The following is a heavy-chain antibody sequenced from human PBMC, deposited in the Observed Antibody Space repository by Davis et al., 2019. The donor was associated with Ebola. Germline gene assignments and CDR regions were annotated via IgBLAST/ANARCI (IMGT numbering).Heavy chain of an antibody. D-gene: IGHD1-26*01. Sequence: ASVKVSCKTSGGTFTNYAVNWVRQAPGQGLEWMGWINANNGMSTYAQAFRGRIVFSADTSVRTAYLEISSVQDEDTAVYYCTRDSWADQKVYDYWGQGTLVTVSS. CDR1: GGTFTNYA. V-gene: IGHV7-4-1*02. CDR3: TRDSWADQKVYDY. J-gene: IGHJ4*02. CDR2: INANNGMS.